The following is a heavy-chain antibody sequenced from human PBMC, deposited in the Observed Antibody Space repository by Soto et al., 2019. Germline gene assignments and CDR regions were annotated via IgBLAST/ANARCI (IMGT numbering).Heavy chain of an antibody. CDR3: ARDVLGGWVEKTYRAFDI. CDR2: IIPLLRTT. CDR1: GGTFKTFG. D-gene: IGHD1-26*01. Sequence: QVQLVQSGAELKKPGSSVTVSCQASGGTFKTFGVSWVRQASGQGLQWMGGIIPLLRTTDYAQNFQGRISISADESTNTVFMDLTSLRSEDTAVYYCARDVLGGWVEKTYRAFDIWGQGTLVAVSS. V-gene: IGHV1-69*01. J-gene: IGHJ3*02.